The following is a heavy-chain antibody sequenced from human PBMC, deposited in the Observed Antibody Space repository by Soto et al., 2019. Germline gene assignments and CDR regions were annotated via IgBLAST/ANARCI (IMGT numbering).Heavy chain of an antibody. D-gene: IGHD4-4*01. CDR3: ARGTTVTTLGHYGMDV. Sequence: SLTCAVYGGSFSGYYWSWIRQPPGKGLEWIGEINHSGSTNYNPSLKSRVTISVDTSKKQFSLKLSSVTAADTAVYYCARGTTVTTLGHYGMDVWGQGTTVTVSS. J-gene: IGHJ6*02. V-gene: IGHV4-34*01. CDR2: INHSGST. CDR1: GGSFSGYY.